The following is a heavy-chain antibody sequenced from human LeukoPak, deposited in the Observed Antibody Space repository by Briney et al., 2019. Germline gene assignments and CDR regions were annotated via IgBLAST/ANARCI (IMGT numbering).Heavy chain of an antibody. CDR1: GFTFSGYW. CDR3: AKNRYQLLAFYYMDV. Sequence: GGSLRLSCAASGFTFSGYWMSWIRQTPGKGLEWLANIKQDGSEKYYVDSVRGRFTISRDNSKNTLYLQMNSLRAEDTAVYYCAKNRYQLLAFYYMDVWGKGTTVTVSS. J-gene: IGHJ6*03. V-gene: IGHV3-7*03. D-gene: IGHD2-2*01. CDR2: IKQDGSEK.